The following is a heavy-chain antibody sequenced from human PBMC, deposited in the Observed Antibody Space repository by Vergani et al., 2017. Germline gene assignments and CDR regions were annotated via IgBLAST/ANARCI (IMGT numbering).Heavy chain of an antibody. D-gene: IGHD6-13*01. Sequence: EVQLVESGGGLLKPGDHVRLSCAASGFTFDDYAMHWVRQAPGKGLEWVSGINWNSDSIAYADSVKGRFTISRDNAKNSLYLQMNSLRAEDTALYYCVKDIAASGNYWYFDLWGRGTLVTVSS. J-gene: IGHJ2*01. CDR2: INWNSDSI. CDR1: GFTFDDYA. V-gene: IGHV3-9*01. CDR3: VKDIAASGNYWYFDL.